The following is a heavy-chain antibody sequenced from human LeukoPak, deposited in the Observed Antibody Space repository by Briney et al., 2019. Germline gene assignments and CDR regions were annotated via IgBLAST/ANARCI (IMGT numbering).Heavy chain of an antibody. Sequence: GGSLRLSCAASGFTFSSYAMPWVRQAPGKGLEWVAVISYDGSNKYYADSVKGRFTISRDNSKNTLYLQMNSLRAEDTAVYYCAKIPEDSSGYYSVLEPFDIWGQGTMVTVSS. CDR3: AKIPEDSSGYYSVLEPFDI. J-gene: IGHJ3*02. D-gene: IGHD3-22*01. CDR1: GFTFSSYA. CDR2: ISYDGSNK. V-gene: IGHV3-30-3*02.